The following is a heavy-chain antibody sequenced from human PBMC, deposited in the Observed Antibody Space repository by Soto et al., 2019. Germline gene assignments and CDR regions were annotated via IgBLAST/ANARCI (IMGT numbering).Heavy chain of an antibody. V-gene: IGHV3-66*01. D-gene: IGHD3-3*01. J-gene: IGHJ6*02. CDR3: ARVDFWSGYYFGGMDV. Sequence: GGSLRLSCAASGFTVSSNYMSWVRQAPGKGLEWFSVIYSGGSTYYADSVKGRFTIARDNSKNTLYLQMNSLRAEDTDGYYGARVDFWSGYYFGGMDVWGQGTTVTVSS. CDR1: GFTVSSNY. CDR2: IYSGGST.